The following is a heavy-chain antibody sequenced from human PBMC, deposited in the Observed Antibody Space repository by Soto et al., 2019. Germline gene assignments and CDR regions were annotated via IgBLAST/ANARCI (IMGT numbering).Heavy chain of an antibody. CDR3: ASMGAYGYWYFDL. J-gene: IGHJ2*01. CDR2: IDPSDSYT. V-gene: IGHV5-10-1*01. Sequence: PGESLKISCKGSGYSFTSYWISWVRQMPGKGLEWMGRIDPSDSYTNYSPSFQGHVTISADKSISTAYLQWSSLKASDTAMYYCASMGAYGYWYFDLWGRGTLVTVS. D-gene: IGHD1-26*01. CDR1: GYSFTSYW.